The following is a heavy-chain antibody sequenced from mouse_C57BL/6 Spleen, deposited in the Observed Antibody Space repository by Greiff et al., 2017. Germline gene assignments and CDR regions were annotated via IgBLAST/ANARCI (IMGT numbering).Heavy chain of an antibody. J-gene: IGHJ4*01. Sequence: QVQLQQPGAELVRPGASVKLSCKASGYTFTSYWMHWVKQRPGQGLEWIGVIDPSDSYTNYNQKFKGKATLTVDTSSSTAYMQLSSLTSEDSAVLYCARIPLSTTGVEGDYYAMEYWGQGTSVTVSS. CDR1: GYTFTSYW. CDR3: ARIPLSTTGVEGDYYAMEY. V-gene: IGHV1-59*01. D-gene: IGHD1-1*01. CDR2: IDPSDSYT.